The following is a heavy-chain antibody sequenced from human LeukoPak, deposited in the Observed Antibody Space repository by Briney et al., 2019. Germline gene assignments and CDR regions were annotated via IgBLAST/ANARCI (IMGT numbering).Heavy chain of an antibody. CDR2: IYYSGST. Sequence: PSETLSLTCTVSGGSISSYYWSWIRQPPGKGLEWIGYIYYSGSTNYNPSLKSRVTISVDTSKNQFSLKLSSVTAADTAVYYCARGYCSGGSCQPLDYWGQGTLVTVSS. D-gene: IGHD2-15*01. CDR1: GGSISSYY. V-gene: IGHV4-59*01. J-gene: IGHJ4*02. CDR3: ARGYCSGGSCQPLDY.